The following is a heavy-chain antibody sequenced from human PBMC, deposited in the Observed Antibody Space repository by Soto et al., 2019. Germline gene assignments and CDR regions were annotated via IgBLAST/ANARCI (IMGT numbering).Heavy chain of an antibody. D-gene: IGHD2-8*01. CDR1: GYTFTTYD. CDR3: ARDPYNVLMVNAPNLYGMDV. Sequence: QVQLVQSGAEVKKPGASVKVSCKASGYTFTTYDISWVRQAPGQGLEWMGRISTYNGDTNYPQSLQGRLTMTTDTSTNTAYMELRSLSSEDTAVYYCARDPYNVLMVNAPNLYGMDVWGEGTTVTVSS. V-gene: IGHV1-18*01. CDR2: ISTYNGDT. J-gene: IGHJ6*04.